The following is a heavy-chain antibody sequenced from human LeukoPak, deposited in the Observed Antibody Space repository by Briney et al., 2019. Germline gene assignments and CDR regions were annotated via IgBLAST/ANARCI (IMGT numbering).Heavy chain of an antibody. D-gene: IGHD2-15*01. CDR1: GYTFTSYA. J-gene: IGHJ4*02. V-gene: IGHV7-4-1*02. Sequence: GASVKVSCKASGYTFTSYAMNWVRQAPGQGLEWMGWINTNTGNPTYAQGFTGRFVFSLDTSVSTAYLQISSLKAEDTAVYYCARSMINLIVVVVAATPVLDYWGQGTLVTVSS. CDR3: ARSMINLIVVVVAATPVLDY. CDR2: INTNTGNP.